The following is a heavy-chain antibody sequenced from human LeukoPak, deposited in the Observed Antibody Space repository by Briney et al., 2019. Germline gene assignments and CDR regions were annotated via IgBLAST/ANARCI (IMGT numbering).Heavy chain of an antibody. CDR3: ARGRYYYYGMDV. CDR2: INPNSGGT. Sequence: ASVKVSCKASGYAFTGYYMHWVRQAPGQGLEWMGWINPNSGGTNYAQKFQGRVTMTRDTSISTAYMELSRLRSDDTAVYYCARGRYYYYGMDVWGQGTTVTVSS. V-gene: IGHV1-2*02. J-gene: IGHJ6*02. CDR1: GYAFTGYY.